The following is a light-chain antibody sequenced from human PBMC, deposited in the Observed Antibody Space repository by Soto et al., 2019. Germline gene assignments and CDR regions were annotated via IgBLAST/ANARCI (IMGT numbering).Light chain of an antibody. Sequence: DIQMTKSPSTLSSSVVNRFTISWRGSQIISRGLAWYQQKPEKAHNLLIYDASFLESGVPSRFSGSGSGTEFTLTISCLHPDDFATYYCHHYSSVWAFGQGTKV. CDR2: DAS. J-gene: IGKJ1*01. CDR3: HHYSSVWA. CDR1: QIISRG. V-gene: IGKV1-5*01.